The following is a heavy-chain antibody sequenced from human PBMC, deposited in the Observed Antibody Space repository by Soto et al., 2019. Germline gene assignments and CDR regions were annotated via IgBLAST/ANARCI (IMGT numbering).Heavy chain of an antibody. CDR1: GYTFTSYG. V-gene: IGHV1-18*01. J-gene: IGHJ6*02. D-gene: IGHD6-13*01. CDR3: ARDPTQQSGSYYYYYGMDV. Sequence: QVQLVQSGAEVKKPGASVKVSCKASGYTFTSYGISWVRQAPGQGLEWMGWISAYNGNTNYAQKLQGRDTMTTDTSTSTAYMELRSLGSDDTAVYYCARDPTQQSGSYYYYYGMDVWGQGTTVTVSS. CDR2: ISAYNGNT.